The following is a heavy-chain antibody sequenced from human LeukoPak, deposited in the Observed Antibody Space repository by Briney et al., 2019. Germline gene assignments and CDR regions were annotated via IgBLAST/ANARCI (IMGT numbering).Heavy chain of an antibody. D-gene: IGHD3-22*01. V-gene: IGHV3-15*01. CDR3: TAPRGPRNGYYLSDY. CDR1: GFTFNNAW. J-gene: IGHJ4*01. Sequence: GGSLRLSCAASGFTFNNAWLTWVRQAPGKGLEWVGHIKSKTDGGTPDYAAPVRGRFTILRDDLDNTLYLQMNSLETEDTAVYYCTAPRGPRNGYYLSDYWGQGTLVTVSS. CDR2: IKSKTDGGTP.